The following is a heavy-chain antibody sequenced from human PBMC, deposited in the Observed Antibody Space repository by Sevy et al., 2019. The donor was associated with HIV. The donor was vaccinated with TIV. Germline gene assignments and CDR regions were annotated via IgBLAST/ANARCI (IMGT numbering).Heavy chain of an antibody. Sequence: GGSLRLSCAASGFTFSSYAMHCVRQAPGKGLEWVAVISYDGSNKYYADSVKGRFTISRDNSKNTLYLQMNSLRAEDTAVYYCASDIRITGTLPFDYWGQGTLVTVSS. CDR2: ISYDGSNK. CDR3: ASDIRITGTLPFDY. J-gene: IGHJ4*02. D-gene: IGHD1-20*01. CDR1: GFTFSSYA. V-gene: IGHV3-30-3*01.